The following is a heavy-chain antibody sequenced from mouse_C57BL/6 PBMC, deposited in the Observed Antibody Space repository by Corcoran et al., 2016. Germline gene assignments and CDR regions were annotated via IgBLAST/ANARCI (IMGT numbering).Heavy chain of an antibody. V-gene: IGHV9-3*01. Sequence: QIQLVQSGPELKKPGETVKISCKASGYTFTTYGMSWVKQAPGKGLKWMGWINTYSGVPTYADDFKGRFAFSLETSASTAYLQINNLKNEDTATYFCARGETAQATPVRAMDYWGQGTSVTVSS. J-gene: IGHJ4*01. CDR2: INTYSGVP. D-gene: IGHD3-2*02. CDR1: GYTFTTYG. CDR3: ARGETAQATPVRAMDY.